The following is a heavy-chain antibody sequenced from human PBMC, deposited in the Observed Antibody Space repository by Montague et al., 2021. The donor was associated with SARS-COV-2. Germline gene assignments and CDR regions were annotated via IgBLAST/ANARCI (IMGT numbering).Heavy chain of an antibody. J-gene: IGHJ3*02. CDR1: GGSISSGDYY. CDR2: IYTTGST. V-gene: IGHV4-61*02. CDR3: ARVDNLVQGVLPAEDAFDI. Sequence: TLSLTCTVSGGSISSGDYYWSWIRQPAGRTLEWIGRIYTTGSTSYNPSLKSRVTTSVDTSKNQFSLKLSSVTAADTAVYYCARVDNLVQGVLPAEDAFDIWGQGTMVTVSS. D-gene: IGHD3-10*01.